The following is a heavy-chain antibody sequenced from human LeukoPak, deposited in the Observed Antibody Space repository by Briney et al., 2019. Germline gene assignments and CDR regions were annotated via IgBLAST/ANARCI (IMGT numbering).Heavy chain of an antibody. D-gene: IGHD1-26*01. Sequence: SQTLSLTCTVSGGSLSSGDYYWSWIRQPPGKGLEWIVYIYYSGSTYYNPSLKSRVTISVDTSKNQFSLKLSSVTAADTAVYYCATKGGVVGATNFDYWGQGTLVTVSS. J-gene: IGHJ4*02. CDR3: ATKGGVVGATNFDY. CDR2: IYYSGST. V-gene: IGHV4-30-4*08. CDR1: GGSLSSGDYY.